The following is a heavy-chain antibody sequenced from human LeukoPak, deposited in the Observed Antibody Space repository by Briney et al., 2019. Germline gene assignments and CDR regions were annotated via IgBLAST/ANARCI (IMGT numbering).Heavy chain of an antibody. V-gene: IGHV4-30-4*01. J-gene: IGHJ4*02. CDR2: IYCSGST. D-gene: IGHD3-10*01. CDR1: GDSISSGDYY. Sequence: SQTLSLICTVSGDSISSGDYYWSWIPQPPGKGLEWIGYIYCSGSTYYNPSLKSRVTISVDKSKNQFSLKLSSMTGADTVLCSCARGAYGSYGYDVDYWGQGTLVTVSS. CDR3: ARGAYGSYGYDVDY.